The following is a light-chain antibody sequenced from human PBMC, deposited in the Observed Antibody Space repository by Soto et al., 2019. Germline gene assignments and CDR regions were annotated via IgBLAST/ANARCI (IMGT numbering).Light chain of an antibody. CDR2: GAS. Sequence: EIVMTQSPATLSVSPGQRATLSCRASQSVGSDLAWYQQKPGQAPRLLIYGASTRATGIPARFSGRGSGTEFALTISSLESADFAVYYCQQSNNWPFTFGGGTKVEIK. CDR3: QQSNNWPFT. V-gene: IGKV3-15*01. CDR1: QSVGSD. J-gene: IGKJ4*01.